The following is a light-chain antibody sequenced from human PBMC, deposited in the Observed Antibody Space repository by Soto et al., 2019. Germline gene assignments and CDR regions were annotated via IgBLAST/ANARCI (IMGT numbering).Light chain of an antibody. Sequence: QSALTQPPSASGSPGQSVTISCTGTSSDVGGYNYVSWYQQHPGKAPKLMIYEVSKRPSGVPDRFSGSKSGNTASLTVSGLQAEDEADYYCSSYTSDNRDYVFGTGTKVTVL. CDR2: EVS. CDR3: SSYTSDNRDYV. V-gene: IGLV2-8*01. J-gene: IGLJ1*01. CDR1: SSDVGGYNY.